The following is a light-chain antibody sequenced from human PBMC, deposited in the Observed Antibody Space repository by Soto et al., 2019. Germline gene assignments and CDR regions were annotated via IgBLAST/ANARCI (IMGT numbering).Light chain of an antibody. CDR1: QGISSY. CDR2: AAS. J-gene: IGKJ2*01. V-gene: IGKV1-9*01. CDR3: QQLNSYPPD. Sequence: DIQLTQSPSFLSASVGDRVTITCRASQGISSYLALYQQKPGKAPKLLIYAASTLQSGVPSRFSGSGSGTEFTLTISSLQPEDFATYYCQQLNSYPPDFGQGTKLEIK.